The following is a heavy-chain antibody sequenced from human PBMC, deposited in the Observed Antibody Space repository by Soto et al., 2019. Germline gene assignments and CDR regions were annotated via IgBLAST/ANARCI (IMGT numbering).Heavy chain of an antibody. D-gene: IGHD4-17*01. V-gene: IGHV4-59*01. Sequence: SETLSLTCTVSGGSISSYYWSWIRQPPGKGLEWIGYIYYSGSTNYNPSLKSRVTISVDTSKNQFSLKLSSVTAVDTAVYYCARAMTTVTTWWFDPWGQGTLVTVSS. J-gene: IGHJ5*02. CDR2: IYYSGST. CDR3: ARAMTTVTTWWFDP. CDR1: GGSISSYY.